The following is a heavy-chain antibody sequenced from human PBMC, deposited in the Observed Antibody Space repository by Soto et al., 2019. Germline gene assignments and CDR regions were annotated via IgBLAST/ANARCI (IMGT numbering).Heavy chain of an antibody. V-gene: IGHV1-3*01. Sequence: VXXSCKASVYTFTSYAMHWVRQAPGQRLEWMGWINAGNGNTKYSQKFQGRVTITRDTSASTAYMEMSSLRSEDTAVYYCASLYQPFDYWGQGTLVTVSS. CDR3: ASLYQPFDY. CDR1: VYTFTSYA. CDR2: INAGNGNT. D-gene: IGHD2-2*01. J-gene: IGHJ4*02.